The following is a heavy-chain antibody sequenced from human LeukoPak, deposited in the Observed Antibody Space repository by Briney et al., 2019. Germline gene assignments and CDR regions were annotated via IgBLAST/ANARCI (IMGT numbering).Heavy chain of an antibody. V-gene: IGHV1-69*13. CDR1: GGTFSSYA. J-gene: IGHJ4*02. Sequence: SVKVSCKASGGTFSSYAISWVRQAPGQGLEWMGGIIPIFGTANYAQKFQGRVTITADESTSTAYMELSSLRSEDTAVYYCASSSTSYGSGRPMYYFDYWGQGTLVTVSS. CDR3: ASSSTSYGSGRPMYYFDY. CDR2: IIPIFGTA. D-gene: IGHD3-10*01.